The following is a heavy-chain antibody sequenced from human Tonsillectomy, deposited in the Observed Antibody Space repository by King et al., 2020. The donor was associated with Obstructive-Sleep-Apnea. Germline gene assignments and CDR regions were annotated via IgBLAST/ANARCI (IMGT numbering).Heavy chain of an antibody. J-gene: IGHJ6*02. V-gene: IGHV3-9*01. CDR3: AKDMGMWSDYDYYYYGMDA. Sequence: VQLVESGGGLVQPGRSLRLSCAASGFTFDDYAMHWVRQAPGKGLEWVSGISWNSGSIGYADSVKGRFTISRDNAKNSLYLQMNSLRAEDTALYYCAKDMGMWSDYDYYYYGMDAWGQGTTVTVSS. CDR2: ISWNSGSI. D-gene: IGHD3-3*01. CDR1: GFTFDDYA.